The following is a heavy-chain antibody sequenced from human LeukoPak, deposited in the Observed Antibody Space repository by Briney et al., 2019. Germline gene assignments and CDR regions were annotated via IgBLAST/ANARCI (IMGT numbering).Heavy chain of an antibody. CDR2: IFHRGGT. D-gene: IGHD2-15*01. CDR1: NDSISSGDYY. J-gene: IGHJ4*02. V-gene: IGHV4-30-4*01. Sequence: SETLSLTCTVSNDSISSGDYYWNWIRQPPGKGLEWIGYIFHRGGTSYNPSLKSRILFSVDTSQNQFSLKLNSVTAADTAVYYCAREILYCSGGSCYRGPFDNWGQGTLVTVSA. CDR3: AREILYCSGGSCYRGPFDN.